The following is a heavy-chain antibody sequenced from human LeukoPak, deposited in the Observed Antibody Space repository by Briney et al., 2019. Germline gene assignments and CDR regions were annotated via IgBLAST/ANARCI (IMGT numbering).Heavy chain of an antibody. CDR1: GVSISSTSYY. CDR2: IYYSGST. Sequence: PSETLSLTCAVSGVSISSTSYYWAWIRQPPGKGLEWIGTIYYSGSTYHNPSLKSRVTLSVDTSRNQFSLRLSSVDAADTAVYYCAKAGVRYFDSSGLYAFDFWGQGTTVTVSS. V-gene: IGHV4-39*01. CDR3: AKAGVRYFDSSGLYAFDF. J-gene: IGHJ3*01. D-gene: IGHD3-22*01.